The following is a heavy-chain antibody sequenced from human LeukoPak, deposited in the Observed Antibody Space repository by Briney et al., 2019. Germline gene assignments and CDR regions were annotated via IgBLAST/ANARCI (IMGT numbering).Heavy chain of an antibody. CDR2: ISGSGGST. CDR1: GFTFSSYA. D-gene: IGHD1-26*01. CDR3: AKDLGSYSVFDY. Sequence: GGSLRLSCAASGFTFSSYAMSWVRQAPGKGLEWVSAISGSGGSTYYADSVKGRFTISRDNSKNTLYLQMNSLRAEDTAVYYYAKDLGSYSVFDYWGQGTLVTVSS. J-gene: IGHJ4*02. V-gene: IGHV3-23*01.